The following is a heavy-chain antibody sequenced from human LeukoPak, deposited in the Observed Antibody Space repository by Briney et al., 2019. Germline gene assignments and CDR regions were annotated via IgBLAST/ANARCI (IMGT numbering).Heavy chain of an antibody. Sequence: PGGSLRLSCAASGFTFSSYEMNRVRQAPGKGLEWVSSISSSSSYIYYADSVKGRFTISRDNAKNSLYLQMNSLRAEDTAVYYCAREARIGAKVGHYYYYMDVWGKGTTVTVSS. D-gene: IGHD6-13*01. CDR3: AREARIGAKVGHYYYYMDV. J-gene: IGHJ6*03. CDR2: ISSSSSYI. V-gene: IGHV3-21*01. CDR1: GFTFSSYE.